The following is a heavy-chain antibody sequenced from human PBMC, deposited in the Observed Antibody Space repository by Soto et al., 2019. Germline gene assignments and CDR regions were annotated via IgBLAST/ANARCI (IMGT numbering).Heavy chain of an antibody. CDR2: INPNSGGT. Sequence: VQLVQSGAEVKKPGASVKVSCKASGYTFTGYYMHWVRQAPGQGLEWMGWINPNSGGTNYAQKFQGWVTMTRDTSISTSYMELSRLRSDDTAVYYCARGYGDYDDYYYGMDVWGQGTTVTVSS. J-gene: IGHJ6*02. D-gene: IGHD4-17*01. V-gene: IGHV1-2*04. CDR3: ARGYGDYDDYYYGMDV. CDR1: GYTFTGYY.